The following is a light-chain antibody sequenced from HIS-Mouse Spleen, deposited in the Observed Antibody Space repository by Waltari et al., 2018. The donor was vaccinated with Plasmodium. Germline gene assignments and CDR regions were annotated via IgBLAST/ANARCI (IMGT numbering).Light chain of an antibody. CDR1: PSISSW. CDR2: KAF. Sequence: DIQMTQSPSTLSASVGDRVTIPCRDSPSISSWLALYQQKPGKSPKLLIYKAFRLESGVPSRFSGSGSWTEFTLTISSLQPDDFATYYCQQYNSYAWTFGQGTKVEIK. J-gene: IGKJ1*01. CDR3: QQYNSYAWT. V-gene: IGKV1-5*03.